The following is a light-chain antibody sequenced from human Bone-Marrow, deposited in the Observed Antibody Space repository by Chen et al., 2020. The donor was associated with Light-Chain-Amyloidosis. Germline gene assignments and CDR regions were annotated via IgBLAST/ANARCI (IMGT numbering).Light chain of an antibody. CDR1: QSVDSY. Sequence: IVLTQSPATLSLSPGERATLSCRASQSVDSYLAWYQQKPGQAPRLLIFDASNRATGIPARFSGSGSGTDVTLTSSSLEPEDFAVYYCQQRRNWPRTFGQGTKVDIK. CDR3: QQRRNWPRT. J-gene: IGKJ1*01. V-gene: IGKV3-11*01. CDR2: DAS.